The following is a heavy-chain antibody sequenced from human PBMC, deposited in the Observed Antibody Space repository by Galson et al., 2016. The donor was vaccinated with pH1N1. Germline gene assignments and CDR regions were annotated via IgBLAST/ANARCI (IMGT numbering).Heavy chain of an antibody. Sequence: SVKVSCKASGYTLTSYDINWVRQATGQGLEWMGWMNTNTGNADYAPKFQGRVPLTRNASINTAYMELSILTSEDTAVYYCARGPVYWYFDLWGRGTPVIVSS. CDR2: MNTNTGNA. CDR1: GYTLTSYD. V-gene: IGHV1-8*01. CDR3: ARGPVYWYFDL. J-gene: IGHJ2*01.